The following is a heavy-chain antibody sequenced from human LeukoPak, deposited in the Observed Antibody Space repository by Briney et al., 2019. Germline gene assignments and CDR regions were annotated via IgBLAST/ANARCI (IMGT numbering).Heavy chain of an antibody. J-gene: IGHJ4*02. CDR2: ISSSSSYI. CDR3: ARAGRQMATITYY. Sequence: PGGSLRLSCAASGFTFSSYSMNWVGQARGKGLEGVSSISSSSSYIYYADSVKGGFTISRDNAKNSLYLQMNSLRAEDTAVYYCARAGRQMATITYYWGQGTPVTVSS. CDR1: GFTFSSYS. D-gene: IGHD5-24*01. V-gene: IGHV3-21*01.